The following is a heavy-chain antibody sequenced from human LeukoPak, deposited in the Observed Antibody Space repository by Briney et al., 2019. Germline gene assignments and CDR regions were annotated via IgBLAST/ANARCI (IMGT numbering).Heavy chain of an antibody. D-gene: IGHD3-16*02. CDR2: ISSNGGST. CDR1: GFTFSSSA. Sequence: GGSLRLSCAASGFTFSSSAMHWVRQAPGKGLGYVSAISSNGGSTYYANSVKGRFTISRDNSKNTLYLQMGSLRAEDMAVYYCARSDYLSWAFDIWGQGTMVTVSS. V-gene: IGHV3-64*01. CDR3: ARSDYLSWAFDI. J-gene: IGHJ3*02.